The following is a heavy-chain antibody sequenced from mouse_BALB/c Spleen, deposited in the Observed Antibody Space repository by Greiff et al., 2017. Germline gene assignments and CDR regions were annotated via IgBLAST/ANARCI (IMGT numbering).Heavy chain of an antibody. CDR2: IYPGDGDT. CDR1: GYAFSSYW. Sequence: QVQLQQSGAELVRPGSSVKISCKASGYAFSSYWMNWVKQRPGQGLEWIGQIYPGDGDTNYNGKFKGKATLTADKSSSTAYMQLSSLTSEDSAVYFSHITTAGLAYWGQGTLVTVSA. J-gene: IGHJ3*01. CDR3: HITTAGLAY. V-gene: IGHV1-80*01. D-gene: IGHD1-2*01.